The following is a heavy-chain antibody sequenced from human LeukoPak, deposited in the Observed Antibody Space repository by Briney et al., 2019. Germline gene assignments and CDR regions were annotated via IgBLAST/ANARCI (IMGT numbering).Heavy chain of an antibody. J-gene: IGHJ4*02. V-gene: IGHV1-3*01. Sequence: GASVKVSCKASGYTFTSYAMHWVRQAPGQRLEWMGWINAGNGNTKYSQKFQGRVTITRDTSASTAYMELSSLRSEDTAVYYCARGDSSGYSNFDYWGQGTLVTVSS. D-gene: IGHD3-22*01. CDR3: ARGDSSGYSNFDY. CDR2: INAGNGNT. CDR1: GYTFTSYA.